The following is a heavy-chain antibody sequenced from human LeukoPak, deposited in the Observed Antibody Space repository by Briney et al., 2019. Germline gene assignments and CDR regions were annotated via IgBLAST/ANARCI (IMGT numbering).Heavy chain of an antibody. J-gene: IGHJ3*02. Sequence: PGGSLRLSCAASGFIFSDYYMSWIRQAPGKGLEWLSYMSIDGSSRYYADSVKGRFSISRANDKNSLYLQMNIMRAEDTALYYCAKDFHRLGEFDAFDIWGQGTMVTVSS. V-gene: IGHV3-11*01. CDR3: AKDFHRLGEFDAFDI. CDR2: MSIDGSSR. CDR1: GFIFSDYY. D-gene: IGHD3-16*01.